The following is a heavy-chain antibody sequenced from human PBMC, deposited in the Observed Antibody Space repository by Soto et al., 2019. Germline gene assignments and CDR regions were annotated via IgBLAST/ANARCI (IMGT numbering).Heavy chain of an antibody. CDR3: ARHATGTINYYYGMDV. D-gene: IGHD1-1*01. V-gene: IGHV5-10-1*01. Sequence: PGESLKISCKGSGYRFTNYWIAWVRQMPGKGLEWMGRIDPSDSYTTYSPSFQGHVTISADKSISTAYLQWSSLKASDTAMYYCARHATGTINYYYGMDVWGQGTTVTVSS. CDR1: GYRFTNYW. CDR2: IDPSDSYT. J-gene: IGHJ6*02.